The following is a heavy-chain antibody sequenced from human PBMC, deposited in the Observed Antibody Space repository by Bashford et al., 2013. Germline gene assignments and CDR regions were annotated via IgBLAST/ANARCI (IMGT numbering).Heavy chain of an antibody. J-gene: IGHJ6*02. CDR3: ARGGDFWGGYHAPYYFGMDV. V-gene: IGHV1-18*01. CDR1: GFTFTSYG. Sequence: ASVKVSCMASGFTFTSYGISWVRQAPGQGLEWMGWISGNNGNTNYAQKFQDRVTMTTDTSTSTAYMELRSLGSDDTAVYYCARGGDFWGGYHAPYYFGMDVWGQGTTVTVSS. D-gene: IGHD3-3*01. CDR2: ISGNNGNT.